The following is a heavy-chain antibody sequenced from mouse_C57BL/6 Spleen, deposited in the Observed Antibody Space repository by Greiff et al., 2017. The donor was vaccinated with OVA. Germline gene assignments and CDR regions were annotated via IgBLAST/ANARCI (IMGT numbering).Heavy chain of an antibody. Sequence: QVQLQQPGAELVRPGTSVKLSCKASGYTFTRYWMHWVKQRPGQGLEWIGVIDPSDSYTNYNQKFKGKATLTVDTSSSTAYMQLSSLTSEDSAVYYCARDGYGAMDYWGQGTSVTVSS. J-gene: IGHJ4*01. CDR1: GYTFTRYW. D-gene: IGHD2-2*01. V-gene: IGHV1-59*01. CDR3: ARDGYGAMDY. CDR2: IDPSDSYT.